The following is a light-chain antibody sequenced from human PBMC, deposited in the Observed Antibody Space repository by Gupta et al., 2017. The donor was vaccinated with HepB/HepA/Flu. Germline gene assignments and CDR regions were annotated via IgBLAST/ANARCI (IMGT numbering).Light chain of an antibody. CDR3: MQALQTPVT. CDR2: LGS. CDR1: QSLLYSNGYNY. J-gene: IGKJ4*01. Sequence: DIVMTQSPLSLPVTPGEPASISCRSSQSLLYSNGYNYLDWYLQKPGQSPQLLIFLGSNRASGVSDRFSGSGSGTDFTLEISRVEAEDVGVYYCMQALQTPVTFGGGTKLEIK. V-gene: IGKV2-28*01.